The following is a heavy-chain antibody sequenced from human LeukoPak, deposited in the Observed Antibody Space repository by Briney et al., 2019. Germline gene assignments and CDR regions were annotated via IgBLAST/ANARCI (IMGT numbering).Heavy chain of an antibody. Sequence: KSSETLSLTCIVSGGPISSGGYYWSWIRQPPGKGLEWIGYIYYSGRTNYSPSLRSRITMSIDTSQNQFSLKLSSVTAADTAVYYCARASEGIGYFDTWGRGSLVTVSS. CDR3: ARASEGIGYFDT. V-gene: IGHV4-61*08. D-gene: IGHD3-16*01. CDR2: IYYSGRT. J-gene: IGHJ4*02. CDR1: GGPISSGGYY.